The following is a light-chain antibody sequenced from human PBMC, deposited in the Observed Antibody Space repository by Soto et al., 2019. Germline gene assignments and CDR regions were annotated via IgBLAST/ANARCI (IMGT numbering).Light chain of an antibody. CDR1: QSISGA. J-gene: IGKJ1*01. Sequence: ERVVTEGAATLSVSPGGRATLSCGASQSISGALAWYQQKNGQAPRLLIYGASTRATSFPARFSGSGYGTDFNLTISSLQPEDFAVYDCQQYNNWPWTFGQGTKVDI. V-gene: IGKV3-15*01. CDR2: GAS. CDR3: QQYNNWPWT.